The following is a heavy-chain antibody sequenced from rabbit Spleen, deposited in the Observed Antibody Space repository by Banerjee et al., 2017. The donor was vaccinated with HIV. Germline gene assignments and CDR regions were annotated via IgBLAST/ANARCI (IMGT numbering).Heavy chain of an antibody. CDR1: GFSFSSSYW. V-gene: IGHV1S45*01. CDR2: IDGGSSGST. CDR3: ARDTGSSFSSYGMDL. J-gene: IGHJ6*01. Sequence: QEQLEESGGDLVKPEGSLTLTCKASGFSFSSSYWACWVRQAPGKGLEWIACIDGGSSGSTYYASWAKGRFTISKTSSTTVTLQMTSLTAADTATYFCARDTGSSFSSYGMDLWGPGTLVTVS. D-gene: IGHD8-1*01.